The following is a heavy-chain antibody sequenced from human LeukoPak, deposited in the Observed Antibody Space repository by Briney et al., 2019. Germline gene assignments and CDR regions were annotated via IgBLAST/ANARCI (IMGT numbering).Heavy chain of an antibody. Sequence: GGSLRLSCVASGFTFSTYWMTWVRQAPGKGLEWVSSISSSSSYIYYADSVKGRFTISRDNAKNSLYLQMNSLRAEDTAVYYCARARMATGYSTDAFDIWGQGTMVTVSS. V-gene: IGHV3-21*01. CDR3: ARARMATGYSTDAFDI. D-gene: IGHD5-24*01. CDR1: GFTFSTYW. CDR2: ISSSSSYI. J-gene: IGHJ3*02.